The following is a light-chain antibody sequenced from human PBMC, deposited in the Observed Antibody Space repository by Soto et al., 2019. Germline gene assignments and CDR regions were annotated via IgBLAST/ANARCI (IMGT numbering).Light chain of an antibody. V-gene: IGKV1-5*01. CDR1: QSVSYW. J-gene: IGKJ1*01. CDR3: QQYKSYPWT. CDR2: DAS. Sequence: EIQMTQSPSTLSASVGDRVTITCRASQSVSYWLAWYQQKPGKAPKLLVHDASTLLSGVPSRFSGSVSGTEFILTIGSLQPDDVATYYCQQYKSYPWTFGQGTKVDIK.